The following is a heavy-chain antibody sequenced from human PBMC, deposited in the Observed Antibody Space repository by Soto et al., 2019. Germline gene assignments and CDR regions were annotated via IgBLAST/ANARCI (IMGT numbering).Heavy chain of an antibody. D-gene: IGHD6-19*01. J-gene: IGHJ4*02. CDR2: IYSSGST. Sequence: PSETLSLTCTVSGGSINYYYWSWIRQPPGKGLEWIGYIYSSGSTNYNPSLKSRVTISVDTSKNQFSLRLSSVTAADTAVYYCARCLKYSSPDYWCPGTLVSVSS. CDR3: ARCLKYSSPDY. V-gene: IGHV4-59*01. CDR1: GGSINYYY.